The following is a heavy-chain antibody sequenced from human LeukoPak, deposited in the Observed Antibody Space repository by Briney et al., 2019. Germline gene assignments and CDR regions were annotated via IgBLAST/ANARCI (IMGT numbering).Heavy chain of an antibody. CDR2: IYSSGST. CDR1: GGSISSGSFY. D-gene: IGHD5-24*01. V-gene: IGHV4-61*02. J-gene: IGHJ3*02. Sequence: SETLSLTCTVSGGSISSGSFYWSWIRQPAGKGLEWIGRIYSSGSTNYNPSLKSRVTMSVDTSKNQFSLKLNSVTAADTAVYYCARFFSGYNSDAFDIWGQGTMVTVSS. CDR3: ARFFSGYNSDAFDI.